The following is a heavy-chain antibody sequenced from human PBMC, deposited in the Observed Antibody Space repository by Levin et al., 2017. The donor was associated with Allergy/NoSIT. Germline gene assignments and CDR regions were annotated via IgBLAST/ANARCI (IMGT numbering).Heavy chain of an antibody. CDR2: IKSKTDGGTT. V-gene: IGHV3-15*01. D-gene: IGHD2-15*01. J-gene: IGHJ3*02. Sequence: GGSLRLSCAASGFTFNNAWMSWVRQAPGKGLEWLGRIKSKTDGGTTDYAAPVKGRFTISRDDSKNTDSMQMNSMKIEDTAVYYCTTGGTVVVVAATPVFDIWGQGTMVTVSS. CDR1: GFTFNNAW. CDR3: TTGGTVVVVAATPVFDI.